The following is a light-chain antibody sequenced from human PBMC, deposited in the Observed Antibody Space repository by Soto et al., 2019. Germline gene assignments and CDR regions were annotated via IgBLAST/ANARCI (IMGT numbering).Light chain of an antibody. CDR2: DAS. J-gene: IGKJ5*01. V-gene: IGKV3-11*01. CDR1: QSVSSY. CDR3: QQRSNWPT. Sequence: EIVLTQSPATLSLSPGERATLSCRASQSVSSYLAWYQQKPGQAPRLLIYDASNRATGIPARFSGSGSGTDFTITISSLEPEYFAVYYCQQRSNWPTFGQGTRLEIK.